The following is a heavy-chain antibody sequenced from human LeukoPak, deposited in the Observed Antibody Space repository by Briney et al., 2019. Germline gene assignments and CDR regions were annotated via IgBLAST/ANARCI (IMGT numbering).Heavy chain of an antibody. J-gene: IGHJ4*02. CDR1: GDSTSNFY. CDR3: ARHTGYSGYDFDY. Sequence: PSETLSLTCTVSGDSTSNFYWTWIRQPPGKGLEWIGYIYYSGSTNYNPSLKSRVTISVDTSKNQFSLKLSSVTAADTAVYYCARHTGYSGYDFDYWGQGTLVTVSS. CDR2: IYYSGST. V-gene: IGHV4-59*01. D-gene: IGHD5-12*01.